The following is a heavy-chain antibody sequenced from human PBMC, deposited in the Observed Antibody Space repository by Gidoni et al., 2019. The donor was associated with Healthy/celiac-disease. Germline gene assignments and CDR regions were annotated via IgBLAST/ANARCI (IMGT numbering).Heavy chain of an antibody. CDR2: MHPNSGNT. V-gene: IGHV1-8*01. CDR1: GYTFTSYD. Sequence: QVQLVQSGAEVTKPGASVQVSCKASGYTFTSYDINWVRQATGQGLEWMGWMHPNSGNTGYAQKFQGRVTMTRNTSISTAYMELSSLRSEDTAVYYCARLFKGRLLRSLDVWGQGTTVTVSS. CDR3: ARLFKGRLLRSLDV. J-gene: IGHJ6*02. D-gene: IGHD3-10*01.